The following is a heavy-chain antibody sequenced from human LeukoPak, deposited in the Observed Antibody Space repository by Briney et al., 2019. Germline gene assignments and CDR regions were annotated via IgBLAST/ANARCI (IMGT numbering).Heavy chain of an antibody. CDR2: IFASGST. Sequence: SETLSLTCTVSGGSISKYYWSWIRQPAGKGLEWIGRIFASGSTNYNPSLKSRVTMSVDTSKNQFSLKLSSVTAADTAVYYCAREELMVVAAIHRGSYFDLWGRGTLVTVSS. D-gene: IGHD2-15*01. CDR3: AREELMVVAAIHRGSYFDL. J-gene: IGHJ2*01. V-gene: IGHV4-4*07. CDR1: GGSISKYY.